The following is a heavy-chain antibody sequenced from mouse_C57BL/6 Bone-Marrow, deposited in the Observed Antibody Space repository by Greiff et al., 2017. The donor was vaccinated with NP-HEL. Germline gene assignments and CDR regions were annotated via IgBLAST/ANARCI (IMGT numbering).Heavy chain of an antibody. D-gene: IGHD1-1*01. CDR1: GYTFTSYW. Sequence: QVQLQHPGAELVMPGASVKLSCKASGYTFTSYWMHWVKQRPGQGLEWIGEIDPSDSYTNYNQKFKGKSTLTVDKSSSTAYMQLSSLTSEDSAVYYCARPGYGSSPYYAMDYWGQGTSVTVSS. CDR3: ARPGYGSSPYYAMDY. J-gene: IGHJ4*01. CDR2: IDPSDSYT. V-gene: IGHV1-69*01.